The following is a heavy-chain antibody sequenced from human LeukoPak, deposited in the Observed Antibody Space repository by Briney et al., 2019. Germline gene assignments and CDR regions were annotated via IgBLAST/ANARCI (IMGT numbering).Heavy chain of an antibody. V-gene: IGHV3-20*04. CDR2: IDGHGVST. CDR3: ARVEGECSTPTCLLDY. D-gene: IGHD2-2*01. Sequence: GGSLRLSCAASGFTFDHYAMTWVRQSPGKGLEWVSDIDGHGVSTYYADSVKGRFTISRDNAKNSLYLQMNSLRAEDKALYYCARVEGECSTPTCLLDYWGQGTLVTVSS. CDR1: GFTFDHYA. J-gene: IGHJ4*02.